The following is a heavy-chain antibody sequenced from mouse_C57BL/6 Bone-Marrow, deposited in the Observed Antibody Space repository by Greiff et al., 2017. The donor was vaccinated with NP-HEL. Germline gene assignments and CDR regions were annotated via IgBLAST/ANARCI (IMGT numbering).Heavy chain of an antibody. CDR2: ISSGSSTI. CDR1: GFTFSDYG. D-gene: IGHD1-1*01. Sequence: EVKLVESGGGLVKPGGSLKLSCAASGFTFSDYGMHWVRQAPEKGLEWVAYISSGSSTIYYADTVKGRFTISRDNAKNTLFLQMTSLRSEDTAMYYCASDYYGNYAMDYWGQGTSVTVSS. CDR3: ASDYYGNYAMDY. J-gene: IGHJ4*01. V-gene: IGHV5-17*01.